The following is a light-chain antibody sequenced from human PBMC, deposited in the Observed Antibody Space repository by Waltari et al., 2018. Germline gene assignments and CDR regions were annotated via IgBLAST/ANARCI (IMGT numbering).Light chain of an antibody. J-gene: IGLJ3*02. Sequence: YVLTQPPSVSVDPGKTARLTCGGDNIGGKSVNWYQQKPGQAPVLVMFYDSDRPSEIPERFSGSNSGNTATLTISWVEAGDEADYHCQVWDDVTDSGVFGGGTKLTVL. CDR1: NIGGKS. V-gene: IGLV3-21*04. CDR3: QVWDDVTDSGV. CDR2: YDS.